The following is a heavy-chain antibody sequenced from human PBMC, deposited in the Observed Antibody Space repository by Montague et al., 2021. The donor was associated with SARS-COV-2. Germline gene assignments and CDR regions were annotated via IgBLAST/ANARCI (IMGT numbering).Heavy chain of an antibody. Sequence: SETLSLTCTVSGGSISSSSYYWGWIRQPPGKGLEWIGSFYYSASTYYNPSLKSRVTISVDTSKNQFSVKLSSVTAADTAVYYCARPHGSGPSSDAFDIWGQGTMVTVSS. D-gene: IGHD3-10*01. V-gene: IGHV4-39*01. J-gene: IGHJ3*02. CDR2: FYYSAST. CDR3: ARPHGSGPSSDAFDI. CDR1: GGSISSSSYY.